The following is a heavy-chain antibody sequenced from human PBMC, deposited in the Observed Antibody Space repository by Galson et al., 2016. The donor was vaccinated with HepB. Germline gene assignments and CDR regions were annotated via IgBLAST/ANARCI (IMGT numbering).Heavy chain of an antibody. D-gene: IGHD3-22*01. CDR2: ISHEGANK. CDR1: GFTFENYG. Sequence: SLRLSCAVRGFTFENYGMHWVRQAPGKGPEWLSLISHEGANKYYADSVKGRFTISRDNSENTLYLQMNSLRPEDTAVYDCAKVSDYHDSSRLFDYWGQGTQFTVSS. V-gene: IGHV3-30*18. CDR3: AKVSDYHDSSRLFDY. J-gene: IGHJ4*02.